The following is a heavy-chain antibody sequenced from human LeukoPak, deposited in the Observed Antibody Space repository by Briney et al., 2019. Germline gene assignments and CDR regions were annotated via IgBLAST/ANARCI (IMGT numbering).Heavy chain of an antibody. J-gene: IGHJ6*02. V-gene: IGHV4-39*01. CDR2: IYYSGSA. D-gene: IGHD5-24*01. Sequence: KPSETLSLTCTVSGGSISSSSYYWGWIRQPPGKGLEWIGSIYYSGSAYYNPSLKSRVTISVDTSKNQFSLKLSSVTAADTAVYYCAREEDDGSQNYYYYGMDVWGQGTTVTVSS. CDR1: GGSISSSSYY. CDR3: AREEDDGSQNYYYYGMDV.